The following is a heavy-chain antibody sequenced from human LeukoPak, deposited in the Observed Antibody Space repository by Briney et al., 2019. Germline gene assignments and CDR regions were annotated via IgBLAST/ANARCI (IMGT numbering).Heavy chain of an antibody. J-gene: IGHJ2*01. CDR1: GGSISSGDYY. Sequence: SQTLSLTCTVSGGSISSGDYYWSWIRQPPGKGLEWIGYIYYSGSTYYNPSLKSRVTISVDTSKNQFSLKLSSVTAADTAVYYCARASQVVTRSNQNWYFDLWGRGTLVTVSS. CDR3: ARASQVVTRSNQNWYFDL. D-gene: IGHD4-23*01. V-gene: IGHV4-30-4*08. CDR2: IYYSGST.